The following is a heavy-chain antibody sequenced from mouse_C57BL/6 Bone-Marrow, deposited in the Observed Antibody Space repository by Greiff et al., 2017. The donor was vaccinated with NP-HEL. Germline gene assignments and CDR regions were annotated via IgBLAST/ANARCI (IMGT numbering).Heavy chain of an antibody. CDR3: ARRGANYGSSSWYYEV. V-gene: IGHV4-1*01. J-gene: IGHJ1*03. CDR2: INPDSSTI. D-gene: IGHD1-1*01. CDR1: GIDFSSYW. Sequence: EVQLVESGGGLVQPGGSLKLSCAASGIDFSSYWMSWVRRAPGQGLEWIGEINPDSSTINYEPSLKDKFIISRDNAKNTLYLQMSKLRSEDTALYYCARRGANYGSSSWYYEVWGTGTTVTVAS.